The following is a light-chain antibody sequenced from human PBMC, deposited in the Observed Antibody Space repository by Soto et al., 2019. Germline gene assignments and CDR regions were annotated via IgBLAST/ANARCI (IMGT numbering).Light chain of an antibody. V-gene: IGKV3-20*01. CDR3: QQYNNWPPELT. Sequence: EIVLTQSPGTLSLSPGERATLSCRASQSVSGSYLAWYQQKPGQAPRLLIYGASSRAACIPDRFSGSGSGTDFTLTISRLEPEDFAVYYCQQYNNWPPELTFGGGTKVDIK. J-gene: IGKJ4*01. CDR1: QSVSGSY. CDR2: GAS.